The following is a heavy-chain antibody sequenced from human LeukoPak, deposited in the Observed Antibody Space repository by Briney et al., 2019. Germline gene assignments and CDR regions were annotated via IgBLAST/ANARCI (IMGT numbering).Heavy chain of an antibody. D-gene: IGHD6-13*01. CDR1: GFTFSSYA. Sequence: GGSLRLSCAASGFTFSSYAMSWVRQAPGKGLAWVSIISGSGDSTDYTESVKGRFTLSRDNSKTTVSLQMSSLRAEDTAVYYCAREGLGAAAGIFDYWGQGTLVTVSS. CDR2: ISGSGDST. V-gene: IGHV3-23*01. CDR3: AREGLGAAAGIFDY. J-gene: IGHJ4*01.